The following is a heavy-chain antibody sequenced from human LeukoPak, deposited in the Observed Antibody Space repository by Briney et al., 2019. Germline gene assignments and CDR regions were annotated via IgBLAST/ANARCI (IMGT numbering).Heavy chain of an antibody. J-gene: IGHJ6*03. CDR1: GFTFSDYY. V-gene: IGHV3-11*01. CDR2: ISSSGSTI. Sequence: PGGSLRLSCAASGFTFSDYYMSWIRQAPGKGLEWVSYISSSGSTIYYADSVKGRFTISRDNAKNSLYLQMNSLRAEDTAVYYCARVSTVVNYYMDVWGKGTTVTVSS. CDR3: ARVSTVVNYYMDV. D-gene: IGHD4-23*01.